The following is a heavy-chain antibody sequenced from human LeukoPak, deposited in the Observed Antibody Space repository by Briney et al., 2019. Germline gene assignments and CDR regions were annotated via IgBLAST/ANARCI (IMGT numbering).Heavy chain of an antibody. D-gene: IGHD3-22*01. CDR1: GYTFTSYH. Sequence: ASVKVSCKASGYTFTSYHMHWVRQAPGQGLEWMGKINLSGGSTTYAQKFQGRVTMTRDTSTSTAYMELSSLRSEDTAVYYCARGPYDSSGYYFEYNWFDPWAREPWSPSPQ. V-gene: IGHV1-46*01. J-gene: IGHJ5*02. CDR2: INLSGGST. CDR3: ARGPYDSSGYYFEYNWFDP.